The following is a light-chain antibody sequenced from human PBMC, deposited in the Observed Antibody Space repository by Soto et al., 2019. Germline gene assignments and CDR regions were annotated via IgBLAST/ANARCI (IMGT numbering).Light chain of an antibody. CDR1: SSDVGNYNY. CDR2: DVS. V-gene: IGLV2-11*01. CDR3: CSYAGRYALWV. J-gene: IGLJ3*02. Sequence: QSALTQPRSVSGSPGQSVTISCTGTSSDVGNYNYVSWYQQHPGKAPKVMIYDVSKRPSGVPDRFSGSKSGNTASLTISGLQVEDGADYYCCSYAGRYALWVFGGGTKLTVL.